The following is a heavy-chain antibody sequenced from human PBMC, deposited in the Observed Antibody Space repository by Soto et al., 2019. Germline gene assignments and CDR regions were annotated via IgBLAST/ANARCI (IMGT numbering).Heavy chain of an antibody. V-gene: IGHV1-18*01. Sequence: QVQLVQSGAEVKKPGASVKVSCKASGYTFTSYGISWVRQAPGQGLEWMGWISAYNGNTNYAQKLQGRVTMTTDTSTSTAYMELRRLRSDDTAVYYCARVTTVSPKAHYYYYYMDVWGKGTTVTVSS. CDR3: ARVTTVSPKAHYYYYYMDV. J-gene: IGHJ6*03. CDR2: ISAYNGNT. CDR1: GYTFTSYG. D-gene: IGHD4-17*01.